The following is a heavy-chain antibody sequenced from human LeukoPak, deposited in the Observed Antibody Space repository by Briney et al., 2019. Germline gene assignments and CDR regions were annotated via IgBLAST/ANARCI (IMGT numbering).Heavy chain of an antibody. D-gene: IGHD5-18*01. CDR1: GLTFSSYN. Sequence: PGGSLRLSCAASGLTFSSYNMNWVRQAPGKGLEWVSFISSSSNYIYYTDSVKGRFTISRDNAKNSLYLQMSSLRAEDTAVYFCARRASTERGHSYGLDYWGQGALVTVSS. J-gene: IGHJ4*02. V-gene: IGHV3-21*01. CDR3: ARRASTERGHSYGLDY. CDR2: ISSSSNYI.